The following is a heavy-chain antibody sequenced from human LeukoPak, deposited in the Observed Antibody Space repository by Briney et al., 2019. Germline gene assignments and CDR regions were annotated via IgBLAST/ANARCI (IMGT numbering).Heavy chain of an antibody. CDR3: AREPKTLAAALHYFDY. CDR1: GGSISSSSYY. V-gene: IGHV4-39*07. D-gene: IGHD6-13*01. CDR2: IYYSGST. Sequence: SETLSLTCTVSGGSISSSSYYWGWIRQPPVKGLEWIGSIYYSGSTYYNPSLKSRVTISVDTSKNQFSLKLSSVTAADTAVYYCAREPKTLAAALHYFDYWGQGTLVTVSS. J-gene: IGHJ4*02.